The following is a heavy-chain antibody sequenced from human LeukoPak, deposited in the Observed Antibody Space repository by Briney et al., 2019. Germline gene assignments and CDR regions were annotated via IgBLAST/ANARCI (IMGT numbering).Heavy chain of an antibody. J-gene: IGHJ4*02. V-gene: IGHV3-23*01. CDR3: ARDLDY. Sequence: GGSLRLSCGASGFTFSGYAMNWVRQAPGKGLEWVSALSGSGGRAYYADSVKGRFTISRDNSKNTVFMQMNSLRAEDTAVYYCARDLDYWGQGTLVTVSS. CDR1: GFTFSGYA. CDR2: LSGSGGRA.